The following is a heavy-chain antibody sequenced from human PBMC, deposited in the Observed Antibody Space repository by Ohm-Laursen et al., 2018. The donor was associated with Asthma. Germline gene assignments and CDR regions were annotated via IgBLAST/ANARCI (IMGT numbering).Heavy chain of an antibody. CDR2: IIPIFGTA. CDR3: ARARFRYSNEHDY. D-gene: IGHD5-12*01. J-gene: IGHJ4*02. Sequence: SSVKVSCKASGGTFSSYAISWVRQAPGQGLEWMGGIIPIFGTANYAQKFQGRVTITADESTSTAYMELSSLRSEDTAVYYCARARFRYSNEHDYWGQGTLVIVSS. V-gene: IGHV1-69*01. CDR1: GGTFSSYA.